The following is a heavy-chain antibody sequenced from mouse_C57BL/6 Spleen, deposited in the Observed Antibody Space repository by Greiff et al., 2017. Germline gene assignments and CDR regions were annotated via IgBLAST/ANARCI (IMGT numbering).Heavy chain of an antibody. CDR1: GFTFSSYA. J-gene: IGHJ3*01. D-gene: IGHD1-1*01. CDR2: ISDGGSYT. Sequence: EVKLVESGGGLVKPGGSLKLSCAASGFTFSSYAMSWVRQTPEKRLEWVATISDGGSYTYYPDNVKGRFTISRDNAKNNLYLQMSHLKSEDTAMYYCASNYYYGSSAWFAYWGQGTLVTVSA. CDR3: ASNYYYGSSAWFAY. V-gene: IGHV5-4*03.